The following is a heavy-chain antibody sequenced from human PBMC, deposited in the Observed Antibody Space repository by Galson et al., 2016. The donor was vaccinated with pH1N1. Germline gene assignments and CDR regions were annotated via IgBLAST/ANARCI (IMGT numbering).Heavy chain of an antibody. V-gene: IGHV1-18*01. CDR2: ISAYDGHT. CDR1: GYTFINYG. J-gene: IGHJ3*02. CDR3: ARDRGVLDI. Sequence: SVKVSCKASGYTFINYGIAWVRQAPGQGPEWTGWISAYDGHTDYAQNFQGRVAMTIDTSTSTANMELRSLRSDDTAVYYCARDRGVLDIWGQGTRVTVSS. D-gene: IGHD3-10*01.